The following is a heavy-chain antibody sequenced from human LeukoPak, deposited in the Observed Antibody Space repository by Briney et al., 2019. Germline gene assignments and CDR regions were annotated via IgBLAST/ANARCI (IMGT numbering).Heavy chain of an antibody. J-gene: IGHJ6*02. CDR2: ISTDGSSR. CDR3: ASYLTSIPSGMDV. Sequence: PGGSLRLSCAASGFTFSSYWMHWLRQEPRKGLVWVSRISTDGSSRSYADSVKGRFTISRDNGKNTLYLQMNCLRAEDTAVYYCASYLTSIPSGMDVWGQGATVTVSS. V-gene: IGHV3-74*01. D-gene: IGHD2/OR15-2a*01. CDR1: GFTFSSYW.